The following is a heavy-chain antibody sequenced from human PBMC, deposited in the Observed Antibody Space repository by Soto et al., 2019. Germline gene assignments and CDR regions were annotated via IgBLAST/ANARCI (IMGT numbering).Heavy chain of an antibody. CDR1: GFTFTSSA. V-gene: IGHV1-58*01. Sequence: GASVKVSCKASGFTFTSSAVQWVRQARGQRLEWIGWIVVGSGNTNYAQKFQERVTITRDMSTSTAYMELSSLRSEDTAVYYCAAFTSTAAGYDYWGQGTLVTVSS. CDR2: IVVGSGNT. CDR3: AAFTSTAAGYDY. D-gene: IGHD6-13*01. J-gene: IGHJ4*02.